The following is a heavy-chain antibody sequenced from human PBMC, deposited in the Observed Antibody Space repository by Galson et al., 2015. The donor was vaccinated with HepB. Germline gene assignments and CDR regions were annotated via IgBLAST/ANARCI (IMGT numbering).Heavy chain of an antibody. Sequence: SLRLSCAASGFTFDDYAMHWVRQAPGKGLEWVSLISWDGGSTYYADSVKGRFTISRDNSKNSLYLQMNSLRAEDTALYYCAKDIAPTTTYGSPGHFQHWGQGTLVTVSS. V-gene: IGHV3-43D*03. CDR3: AKDIAPTTTYGSPGHFQH. J-gene: IGHJ1*01. CDR1: GFTFDDYA. D-gene: IGHD3-10*01. CDR2: ISWDGGST.